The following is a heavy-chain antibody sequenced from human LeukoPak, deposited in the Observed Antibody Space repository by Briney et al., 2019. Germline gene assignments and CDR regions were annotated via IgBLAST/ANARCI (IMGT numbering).Heavy chain of an antibody. V-gene: IGHV4-38-2*01. CDR1: GYSISSGYY. CDR2: IDRSGNT. D-gene: IGHD3-10*01. CDR3: ARMDDYFGSGNYYNVINYYYMDV. Sequence: KPSETLSLTCAVSGYSISSGYYWGWIRQSPGKALEWIGRIDRSGNTYYNPPLKSRVAISVDTSSHQFSLSLTPVTAADTAVYYCARMDDYFGSGNYYNVINYYYMDVWGKGTTVTVS. J-gene: IGHJ6*03.